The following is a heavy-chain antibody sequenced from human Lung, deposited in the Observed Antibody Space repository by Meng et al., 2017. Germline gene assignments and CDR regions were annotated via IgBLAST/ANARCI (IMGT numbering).Heavy chain of an antibody. J-gene: IGHJ4*02. CDR1: GCSISSGGYS. CDR2: ISHSGIT. Sequence: QLQLQESGSGLVKPSQTLSLTCAVSGCSISSGGYSWSWIRQPPRKGLGWIGYISHSGITYYNTSIKNRVPISVDRSKTQFSLRLTSVTAADTAVYSCARSGYCSGSSCYGSFDSWGQGTLVTVSS. CDR3: ARSGYCSGSSCYGSFDS. V-gene: IGHV4-30-2*01. D-gene: IGHD2-15*01.